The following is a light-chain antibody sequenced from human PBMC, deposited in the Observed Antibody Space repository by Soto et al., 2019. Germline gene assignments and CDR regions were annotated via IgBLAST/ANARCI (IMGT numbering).Light chain of an antibody. CDR1: SSDVGGYNY. CDR2: EVT. V-gene: IGLV2-14*01. Sequence: QSVLTQPASVSGSPGQSITISCTGTSSDVGGYNYVSWYQHHPGKAPKLLIYEVTNRPSGVSNRFSASKSGNTASLTISGLQAEDEADYYSSSYTTSRTPLYVFGTGTKVTVL. CDR3: SSYTTSRTPLYV. J-gene: IGLJ1*01.